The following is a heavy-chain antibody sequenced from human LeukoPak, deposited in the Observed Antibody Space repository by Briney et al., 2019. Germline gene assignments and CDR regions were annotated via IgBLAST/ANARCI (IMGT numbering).Heavy chain of an antibody. CDR3: ARLMNDDAFDI. CDR1: GYIFTDYY. Sequence: SVKVSCKTSGYIFTDYYIHWVRQAPGQGLEWMGGIIPIFGTANYAQKFQGRVTITADESTSTAYMELSSLRSEDTAVYYCARLMNDDAFDIWGQGTMVTVSS. CDR2: IIPIFGTA. J-gene: IGHJ3*02. D-gene: IGHD1-1*01. V-gene: IGHV1-69*13.